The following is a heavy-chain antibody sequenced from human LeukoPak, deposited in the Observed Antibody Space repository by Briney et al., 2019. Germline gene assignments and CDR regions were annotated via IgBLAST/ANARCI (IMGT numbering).Heavy chain of an antibody. D-gene: IGHD3-9*01. V-gene: IGHV3-30*04. Sequence: PGRSLRLSCAASGFTFNRHAMHWVRQAPGKGLEWVAVISYDKSYKEYTDSVKGRFTISRGNSRNTLFLEMNSLRTEDTAIYYCARSLTGYDAFDIWGQGTRVTVSS. J-gene: IGHJ3*02. CDR3: ARSLTGYDAFDI. CDR1: GFTFNRHA. CDR2: ISYDKSYK.